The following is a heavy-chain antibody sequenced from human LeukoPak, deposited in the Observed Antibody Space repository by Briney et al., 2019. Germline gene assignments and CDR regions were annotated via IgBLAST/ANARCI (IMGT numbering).Heavy chain of an antibody. CDR3: ARRQKGTGAFDI. Sequence: SETLSLTCAVYGGSFNGYYWSWIRQPPGKGLEWIGEINPSGRTYYNPSLKSRVTISVDTSKNQFSLKLSSVTAADTAVYYCARRQKGTGAFDIWGQGTMVTVSS. CDR1: GGSFNGYY. CDR2: INPSGRT. J-gene: IGHJ3*02. V-gene: IGHV4-34*01.